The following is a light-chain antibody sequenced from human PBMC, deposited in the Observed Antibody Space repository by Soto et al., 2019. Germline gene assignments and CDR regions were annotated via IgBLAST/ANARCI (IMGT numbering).Light chain of an antibody. J-gene: IGLJ3*02. V-gene: IGLV2-8*01. CDR1: SSDIGGYDY. CDR2: EVN. CDR3: SSYAGSNNLV. Sequence: QSALTQPPSASGSPGQSVTISCTGTSSDIGGYDYVSWYQQHPGKAPKLIIYEVNKRPSGVPDRFSGSKSDNTASLIVSGLQAEDEADYYCSSYAGSNNLVFAGGTKLTVL.